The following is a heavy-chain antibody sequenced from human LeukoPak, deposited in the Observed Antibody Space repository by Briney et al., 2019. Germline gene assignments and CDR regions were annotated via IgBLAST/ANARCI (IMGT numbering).Heavy chain of an antibody. J-gene: IGHJ1*01. CDR1: GYTFSSHA. CDR2: INADNGYT. Sequence: ASVKVSRKASGYTFSSHAVHWVRQAPGQGLEWMGWINADNGYTKYSQKFQGRVTIARDTSAGTAYMELSSLRFEDTAVYYCARGNGWYFYYQHWGQGTLVTVSS. CDR3: ARGNGWYFYYQH. V-gene: IGHV1-3*01. D-gene: IGHD6-19*01.